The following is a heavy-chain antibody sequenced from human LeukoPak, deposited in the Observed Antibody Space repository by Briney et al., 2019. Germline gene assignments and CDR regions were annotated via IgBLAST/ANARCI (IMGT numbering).Heavy chain of an antibody. Sequence: PSETLSLTCAVYGGSFNGYYWSWIRQPPGKGLEWIGEINHSGSTYYNPSLKSRVTISVDTSKNQFSLKLSSVTAADTAVYYCARDQRAPDYYDSSGYYYDTGGFDYWGQGTLVTVSS. D-gene: IGHD3-22*01. CDR1: GGSFNGYY. CDR2: INHSGST. CDR3: ARDQRAPDYYDSSGYYYDTGGFDY. V-gene: IGHV4-34*09. J-gene: IGHJ4*02.